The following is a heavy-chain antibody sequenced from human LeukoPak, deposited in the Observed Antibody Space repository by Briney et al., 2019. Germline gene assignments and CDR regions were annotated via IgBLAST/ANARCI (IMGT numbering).Heavy chain of an antibody. J-gene: IGHJ4*02. CDR2: MNPNSGNT. Sequence: ASVKVSCKASGYTFTSYNINWVRHATGQGLEWRGWMNPNSGNTGYAQKFQGRVTITTNTSLSTAYMELSSLRSEYTAVYYCATYNPAVTLDYWGQGTLVTVSS. D-gene: IGHD4-23*01. CDR3: ATYNPAVTLDY. CDR1: GYTFTSYN. V-gene: IGHV1-8*01.